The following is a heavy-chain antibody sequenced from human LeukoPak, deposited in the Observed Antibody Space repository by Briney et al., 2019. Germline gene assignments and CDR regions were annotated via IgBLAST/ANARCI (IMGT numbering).Heavy chain of an antibody. Sequence: GGSLRLSCVASGFTFSKYDMHWVRQAPGKGLEWVAVISYDGNDKYYADSVKGRFTISRDISKNTLYLQMDTLRTEDTAVYYYAKDSVWFGDLLGGMDVWGQGTTVTVSS. CDR1: GFTFSKYD. D-gene: IGHD3-10*01. CDR3: AKDSVWFGDLLGGMDV. V-gene: IGHV3-30*18. J-gene: IGHJ6*02. CDR2: ISYDGNDK.